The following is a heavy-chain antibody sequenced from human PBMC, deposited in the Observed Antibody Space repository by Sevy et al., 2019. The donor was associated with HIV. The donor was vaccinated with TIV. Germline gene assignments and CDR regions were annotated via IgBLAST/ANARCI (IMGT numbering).Heavy chain of an antibody. J-gene: IGHJ4*02. CDR2: INPSGGST. CDR1: GYTFTSYY. V-gene: IGHV1-46*03. D-gene: IGHD3-22*01. CDR3: ARAHYYDSSGGGFDY. Sequence: ASVKVSCKASGYTFTSYYMHWVRQAPGQGLEWMGIINPSGGSTSYAQKFQGRVTMTRDTSTSTVYMELSSLRSEDTAVYDCARAHYYDSSGGGFDYWGQGTLVTVSS.